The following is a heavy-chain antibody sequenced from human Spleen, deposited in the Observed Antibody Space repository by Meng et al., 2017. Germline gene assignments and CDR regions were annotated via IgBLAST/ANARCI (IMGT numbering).Heavy chain of an antibody. CDR3: ARVAPYYDSSGYGYYFDY. J-gene: IGHJ4*02. CDR2: IYYSGST. V-gene: IGHV4-39*07. Sequence: GSLRLSCAASGFTFSSYAMSWVRQAPGKGLEWIGSIYYSGSTYYNPSLKSRVTISVDTSKNEFSLKLSSVTAADTAVYYCARVAPYYDSSGYGYYFDYWGQGTLVTVSS. CDR1: GFTFSSYA. D-gene: IGHD3-22*01.